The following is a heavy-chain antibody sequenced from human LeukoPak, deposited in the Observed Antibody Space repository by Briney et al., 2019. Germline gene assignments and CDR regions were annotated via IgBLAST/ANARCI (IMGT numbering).Heavy chain of an antibody. CDR2: ISPSSSSI. V-gene: IGHV3-48*01. D-gene: IGHD6-19*01. CDR3: AREHTPYGSGCTAAY. J-gene: IGHJ4*02. CDR1: GFTFSSYG. Sequence: GGSLRLSCAASGFTFSSYGMKWVRQAPGKGLEGVSYISPSSSSIYYADSGKGRFTISRDNAKNSLYLQMNSLRAEDTAVYYCAREHTPYGSGCTAAYWGQGTLVTVSS.